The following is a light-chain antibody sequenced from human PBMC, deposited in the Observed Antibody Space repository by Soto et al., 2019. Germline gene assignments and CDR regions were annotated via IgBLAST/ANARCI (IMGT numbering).Light chain of an antibody. CDR2: DAS. CDR1: RTVTSNY. Sequence: EIVLTQSPATLSLSPGERATLSCGASRTVTSNYLAWYQQKPGLAPRLLIYDASNRATGIPDRFSGSGSGTDFTLTISSLEPADFAVYYCQHYDSEPFTFGQGTNLEIK. CDR3: QHYDSEPFT. V-gene: IGKV3D-20*01. J-gene: IGKJ2*01.